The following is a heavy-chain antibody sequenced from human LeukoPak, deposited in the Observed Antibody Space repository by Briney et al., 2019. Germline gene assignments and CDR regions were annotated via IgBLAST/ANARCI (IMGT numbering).Heavy chain of an antibody. J-gene: IGHJ4*02. Sequence: SVKVSCKASGGTFSIYAISWVRQAPGQGLEWMGGIIPIFGTANYAQKFQGRVTITTDESTSTAYMELSSLRSEDTAVYYCASRRTTGTTRPVDYWGQGTLVTVSS. CDR1: GGTFSIYA. D-gene: IGHD1-1*01. CDR2: IIPIFGTA. CDR3: ASRRTTGTTRPVDY. V-gene: IGHV1-69*05.